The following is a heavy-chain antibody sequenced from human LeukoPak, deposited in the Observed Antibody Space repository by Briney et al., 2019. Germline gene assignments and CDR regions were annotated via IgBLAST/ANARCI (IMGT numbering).Heavy chain of an antibody. CDR3: ARSSSIAAPQDY. D-gene: IGHD6-6*01. V-gene: IGHV4-30-4*02. J-gene: IGHJ4*02. CDR2: IYYSGST. Sequence: PSETLSLTCTVSGGSISSGDYYWSWIRQPPGKGLESIGYIYYSGSTYYNPSLKSRVTISVDTSKNQFSLKLSSVTAADTAVYYCARSSSIAAPQDYWGQGTLVTVSS. CDR1: GGSISSGDYY.